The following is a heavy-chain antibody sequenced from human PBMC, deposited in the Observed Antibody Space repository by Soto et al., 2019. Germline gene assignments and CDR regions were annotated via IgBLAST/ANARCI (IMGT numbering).Heavy chain of an antibody. CDR2: IYYSGST. V-gene: IGHV4-59*01. CDR1: GGSISSYY. D-gene: IGHD3-10*01. CDR3: ARLNYYGSGSSLDAFDI. Sequence: PSETLSLTCTVSGGSISSYYWSWIRQPPGKGLEWIGYIYYSGSTNYNPSLKSRVTISVDTSKNQFSLKLSSVTAADTAVYYCARLNYYGSGSSLDAFDIWRQGTMVTVSS. J-gene: IGHJ3*02.